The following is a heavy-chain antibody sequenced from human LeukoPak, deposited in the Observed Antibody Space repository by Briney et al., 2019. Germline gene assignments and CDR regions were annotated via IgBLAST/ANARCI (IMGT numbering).Heavy chain of an antibody. Sequence: GGSLRLSCAASGFTFSSYWMHWVRQAPGKGLVWVSRIYRNGSSTNYADSVKGRFTIPRDNSKNTLYLQMNSLRAEDTAVYYCAREAPDCSGGSCYSDYWGQGTLVTVSS. J-gene: IGHJ4*02. CDR1: GFTFSSYW. V-gene: IGHV3-74*01. D-gene: IGHD2-15*01. CDR2: IYRNGSST. CDR3: AREAPDCSGGSCYSDY.